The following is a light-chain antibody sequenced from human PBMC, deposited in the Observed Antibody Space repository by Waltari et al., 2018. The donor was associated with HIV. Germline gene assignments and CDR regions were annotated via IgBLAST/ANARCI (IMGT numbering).Light chain of an antibody. J-gene: IGLJ3*02. CDR2: GNS. V-gene: IGLV1-40*01. CDR1: SSTIGAGYD. CDR3: QSYDSSLSGSWV. Sequence: QSVLTQPPSVSGAPGQRVSIPCTGSSSTIGAGYDGPWCQQPPGPAPKLLIYGNSNRPSGVPDRFSGSKSGTSASLAITGLQAEDEADYYCQSYDSSLSGSWVFGGGTKLTVL.